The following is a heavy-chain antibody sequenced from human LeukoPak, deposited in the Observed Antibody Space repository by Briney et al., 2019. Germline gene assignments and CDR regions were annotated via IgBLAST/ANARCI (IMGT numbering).Heavy chain of an antibody. CDR2: IIPIFGTA. Sequence: GASVKVSCKASGGTFSSYAISWVRQAPGQGLEWMGGIIPIFGTANYAQKFQGRVTITADESTSTAYMELSSLRSEDTAVYYCATHGSMVRGVTIFHYYYYYMDVWGKGTTVTVSS. D-gene: IGHD3-10*01. CDR1: GGTFSSYA. J-gene: IGHJ6*03. V-gene: IGHV1-69*13. CDR3: ATHGSMVRGVTIFHYYYYYMDV.